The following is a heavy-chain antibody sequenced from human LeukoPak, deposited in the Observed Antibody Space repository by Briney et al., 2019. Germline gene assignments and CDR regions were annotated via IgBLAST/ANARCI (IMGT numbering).Heavy chain of an antibody. V-gene: IGHV3-53*01. J-gene: IGHJ4*02. CDR3: ARDSRGYNYLYFDY. Sequence: GGSLRLSCAASGFTVSNNYMSWVRQAPGKGLEWVSVIYSGGSTYYADSVKGRFTISRTNSKNTLYLQMNSLRAEDTAVYYCARDSRGYNYLYFDYWGQGTLVTVSS. CDR1: GFTVSNNY. D-gene: IGHD5-18*01. CDR2: IYSGGST.